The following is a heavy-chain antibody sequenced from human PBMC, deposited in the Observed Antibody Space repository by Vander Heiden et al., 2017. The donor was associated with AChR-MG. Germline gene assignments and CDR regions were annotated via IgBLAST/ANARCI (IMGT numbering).Heavy chain of an antibody. CDR2: IIPIFGTA. V-gene: IGHV1-69*01. D-gene: IGHD6-19*01. CDR1: GGTFSSYA. Sequence: QVQLVQSGAEVKKPGSSVKVSCKASGGTFSSYAIGGVRQAPGQGLEWMGGIIPIFGTANYAQKFQGRVTITADESTSTAYMELSSLRSEDTAVYYCARVWVVAGRNSYGMDVWGQGTTVTVSS. CDR3: ARVWVVAGRNSYGMDV. J-gene: IGHJ6*02.